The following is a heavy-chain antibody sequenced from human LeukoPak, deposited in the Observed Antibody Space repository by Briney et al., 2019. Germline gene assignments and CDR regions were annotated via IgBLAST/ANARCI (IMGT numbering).Heavy chain of an antibody. CDR1: GGSISSGGSY. J-gene: IGHJ4*02. CDR3: AREPGTMYSSGWYGGYFDY. V-gene: IGHV4-30-2*01. Sequence: SETLSLTCTVSGGSISSGGSYWSWIRQPPGKGLEWIGYIDHSGSAYYNPSLKSRVTISVDRSKNQFSLRLSSVTAADTAVYYCAREPGTMYSSGWYGGYFDYWGQGTLVTVSS. D-gene: IGHD6-19*01. CDR2: IDHSGSA.